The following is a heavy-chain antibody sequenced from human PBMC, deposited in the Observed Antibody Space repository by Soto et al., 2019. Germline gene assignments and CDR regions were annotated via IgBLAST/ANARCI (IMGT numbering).Heavy chain of an antibody. CDR3: ASAAVTGTAGLDF. J-gene: IGHJ4*02. Sequence: ASVKVSCKASGYTFSGFYMHWVRQAPGQGLEWMGWINPSNGGTKFAEKFQGRVTMTRDTSISTAYVELSRLTSDDTAVYYCASAAVTGTAGLDFWGQGTLVTVSS. CDR2: INPSNGGT. CDR1: GYTFSGFY. D-gene: IGHD6-19*01. V-gene: IGHV1-2*02.